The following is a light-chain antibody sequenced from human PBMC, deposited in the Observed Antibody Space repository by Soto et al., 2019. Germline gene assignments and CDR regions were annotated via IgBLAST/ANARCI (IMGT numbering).Light chain of an antibody. Sequence: QSALTQPRSVSRSPGQSVTISCTGTSSDVGGYNYVSWYQQHPGKAPKLMIYDVSKRPSGVPDRFSGSKSGNTASLTISGLQAEDEAVYYCYSYAGSYTWVFGGGTKLTVL. J-gene: IGLJ3*02. V-gene: IGLV2-11*01. CDR1: SSDVGGYNY. CDR3: YSYAGSYTWV. CDR2: DVS.